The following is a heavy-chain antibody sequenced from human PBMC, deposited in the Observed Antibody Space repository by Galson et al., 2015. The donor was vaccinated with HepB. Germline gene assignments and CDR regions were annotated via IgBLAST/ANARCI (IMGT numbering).Heavy chain of an antibody. J-gene: IGHJ4*02. CDR3: ARAPRGGGDYYFDY. D-gene: IGHD2-21*02. V-gene: IGHV1-2*06. Sequence: SVKVSCKASGYTFTGYYMHWVRQAPGQGLEWMGRINPNSGGTNYAQKFQGRVTMTRDTSISTAYMELSRLRSDDTAVYYCARAPRGGGDYYFDYWGQGTLVTVSS. CDR2: INPNSGGT. CDR1: GYTFTGYY.